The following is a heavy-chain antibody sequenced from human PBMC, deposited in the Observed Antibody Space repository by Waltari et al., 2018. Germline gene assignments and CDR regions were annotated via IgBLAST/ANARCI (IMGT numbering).Heavy chain of an antibody. V-gene: IGHV4-34*01. D-gene: IGHD3-10*01. J-gene: IGHJ4*02. CDR2: INHSGST. CDR3: ATSPVGQYYGSGSFDY. CDR1: GGSFSGYY. Sequence: QVQLQQWGAGLLKPSETLSLTCAVYGGSFSGYYWSWIRPPPGKGLEWIGEINHSGSTNYNPSLKSRVTISVDTSKNQFSLKLSSVTAADTAVYYCATSPVGQYYGSGSFDYWGQGTLVTVSS.